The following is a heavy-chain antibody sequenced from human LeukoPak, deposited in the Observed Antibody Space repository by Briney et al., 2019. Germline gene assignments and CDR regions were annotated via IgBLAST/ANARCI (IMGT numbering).Heavy chain of an antibody. J-gene: IGHJ4*02. CDR2: ISLDGSNK. V-gene: IGHV3-30*04. Sequence: GRSLRLSCATSGFTFSSYAMHWVRQAPGKGLEGVALISLDGSNKYCADSVKGRFTISRDNSKNTLYLQMTSLRAEDTAVCYCARDADIAVAGHFDYWGQGTLVTVSS. CDR3: ARDADIAVAGHFDY. D-gene: IGHD6-19*01. CDR1: GFTFSSYA.